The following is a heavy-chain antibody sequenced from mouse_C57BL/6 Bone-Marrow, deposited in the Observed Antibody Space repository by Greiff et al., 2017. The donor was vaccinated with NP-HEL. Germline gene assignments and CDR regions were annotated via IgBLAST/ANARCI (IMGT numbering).Heavy chain of an antibody. CDR2: ISNLAYSI. D-gene: IGHD2-13*01. Sequence: EVHLVESGGGLVQPGGSLKLSCAASGFTFSDYGMAWVRQAPRKGPEWVAFISNLAYSIYFADTVTGRFTISRENAKNTLYLEMSSLRSEDTAMYYCARRGGEDAMDYWGQGTSVTVSS. J-gene: IGHJ4*01. V-gene: IGHV5-15*01. CDR1: GFTFSDYG. CDR3: ARRGGEDAMDY.